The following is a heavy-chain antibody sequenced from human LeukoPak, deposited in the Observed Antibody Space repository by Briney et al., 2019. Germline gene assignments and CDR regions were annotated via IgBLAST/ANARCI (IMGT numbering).Heavy chain of an antibody. V-gene: IGHV3-30*04. J-gene: IGHJ4*02. D-gene: IGHD5-18*01. Sequence: GGSLRLSCAASGFTFSSYAMHWVRQAPGKGLEWVAVISYDGSNKYYADSVKGRFTISRDNSKNTLYLQMNGLRAEDTAVYYCAKRIQSAMATGYWGQGTLVTVSS. CDR1: GFTFSSYA. CDR2: ISYDGSNK. CDR3: AKRIQSAMATGY.